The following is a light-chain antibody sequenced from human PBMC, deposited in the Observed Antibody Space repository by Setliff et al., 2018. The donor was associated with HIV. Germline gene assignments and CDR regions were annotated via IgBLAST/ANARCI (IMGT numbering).Light chain of an antibody. CDR1: SSNIGADFD. V-gene: IGLV1-40*01. J-gene: IGLJ1*01. CDR3: QSYDSSLSGFYV. CDR2: GNS. Sequence: QSALTQPPSVSGAPGQRVTISCTGSSSNIGADFDVHWYQQLPGTAPKHLIYGNSNRPSGGPARFAASKSGTSSSLAITGLQADAEADYSCQSYDSSLSGFYVFGTGTKVTVL.